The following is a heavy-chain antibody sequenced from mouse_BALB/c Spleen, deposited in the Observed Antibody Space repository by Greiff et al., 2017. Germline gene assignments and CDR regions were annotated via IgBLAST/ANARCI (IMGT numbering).Heavy chain of an antibody. Sequence: VQLKESGAELVKPGASVKLSCTASGFNIKDTYMHWVKQRPEQGLEWIGRIDPANGNTKYDPKFQGKATITADTSSNTAYLQLSSLTSEDTAVYYCARWWDPYYYAMDYWGQGTSVTVSS. CDR1: GFNIKDTY. D-gene: IGHD1-1*02. V-gene: IGHV14-3*02. CDR2: IDPANGNT. J-gene: IGHJ4*01. CDR3: ARWWDPYYYAMDY.